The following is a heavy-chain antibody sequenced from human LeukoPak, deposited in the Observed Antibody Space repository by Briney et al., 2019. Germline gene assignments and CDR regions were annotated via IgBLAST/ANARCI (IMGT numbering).Heavy chain of an antibody. D-gene: IGHD3-3*01. CDR2: ISAYNGNT. CDR1: GYTFTSYG. CDR3: ARVGLTIFGVVTPPPDY. Sequence: EASVKVSCTASGYTFTSYGISWVRQAPGQGLEWMGWISAYNGNTNYAQKLQGRVTMTTDTSTSTAYMELRSPRSDDTAVYYCARVGLTIFGVVTPPPDYWGQGTLVTVSS. J-gene: IGHJ4*02. V-gene: IGHV1-18*01.